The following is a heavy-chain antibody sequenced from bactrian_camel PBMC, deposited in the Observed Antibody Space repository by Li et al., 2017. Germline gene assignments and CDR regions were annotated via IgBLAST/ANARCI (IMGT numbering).Heavy chain of an antibody. CDR1: GYTYSSYC. CDR2: IDFDGGT. CDR3: AARQIGGDPLLATNFRD. J-gene: IGHJ6*01. V-gene: IGHV3S26*01. D-gene: IGHD1*01. Sequence: HVQLVESGGGSVQAGGSLRLSCAASGYTYSSYCMGWFRRAPGKERERVASIDFDGGTSYADSVKGRFTISEDNAKNTLYLQMNSLKPEDTAKYYCAARQIGGDPLLATNFRDWGRGTQVTVS.